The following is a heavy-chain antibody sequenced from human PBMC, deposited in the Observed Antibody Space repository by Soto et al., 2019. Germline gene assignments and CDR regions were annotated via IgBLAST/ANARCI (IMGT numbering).Heavy chain of an antibody. CDR2: IYYSGST. J-gene: IGHJ6*03. V-gene: IGHV4-31*03. Sequence: SETLSLTCTVSGGSISSGGYYWSWIRQHPGKGLEWIGYIYYSGSTYYNPSLKSRVTISVDTSKNQFSLKLSSVTAADTAVYYCARDPLPHDYGDKRGTLYYMDVWGKGTTVTVSS. CDR3: ARDPLPHDYGDKRGTLYYMDV. CDR1: GGSISSGGYY. D-gene: IGHD4-17*01.